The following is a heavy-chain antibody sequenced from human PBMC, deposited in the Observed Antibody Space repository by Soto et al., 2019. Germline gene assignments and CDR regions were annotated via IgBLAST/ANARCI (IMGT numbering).Heavy chain of an antibody. J-gene: IGHJ2*01. Sequence: QLQESGPGLVKPSETLSLTCSVSGASISSFNWNWVRQPAGKGPEWVGRLNIAGTINYNPSLKSRITMSMDTSKNQISLHLRSVTAADTAIYYCARDRGEYTGSWFWYFSHWGHGTLVTVSS. D-gene: IGHD2-2*02. CDR3: ARDRGEYTGSWFWYFSH. CDR2: LNIAGTI. V-gene: IGHV4-4*07. CDR1: GASISSFN.